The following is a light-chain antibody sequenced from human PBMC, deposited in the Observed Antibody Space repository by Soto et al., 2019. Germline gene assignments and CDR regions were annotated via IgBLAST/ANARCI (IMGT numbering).Light chain of an antibody. CDR1: QSINTW. CDR3: QQYNTYSTWT. Sequence: DIQMTQSPSTLSASVGDRVTITCRASQSINTWLAWYQQKPGKAPKLLIYDASSLGSGVPSRFSGSGSGTEFTLSISSLQPDDFSTYYCQQYNTYSTWTFGQGTRVESK. J-gene: IGKJ1*01. CDR2: DAS. V-gene: IGKV1-5*01.